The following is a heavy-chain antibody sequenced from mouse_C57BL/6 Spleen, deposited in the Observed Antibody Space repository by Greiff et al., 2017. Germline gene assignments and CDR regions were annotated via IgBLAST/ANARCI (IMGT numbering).Heavy chain of an antibody. CDR2: INPNNGGT. Sequence: VQLKESGPELVKPGASVKIPCKASGYTFTDYNMDWVKQSPGKSLEWIGDINPNNGGTIYNQKFKGKATLTVDKSSSTAYMELRSLTSEDTAVYYCARDYDYDEGIAYWGQGTLVTVSA. CDR3: ARDYDYDEGIAY. CDR1: GYTFTDYN. J-gene: IGHJ3*01. D-gene: IGHD2-4*01. V-gene: IGHV1-18*01.